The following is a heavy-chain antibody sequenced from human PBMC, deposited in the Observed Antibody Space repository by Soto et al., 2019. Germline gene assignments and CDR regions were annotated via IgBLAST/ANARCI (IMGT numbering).Heavy chain of an antibody. CDR3: ARVRLGDSGSRGHYYYYYGMDV. D-gene: IGHD3-16*01. Sequence: PGGSLRLSCAASGFTFSSYAMHWVRQAPGKGLEWVAVISYDGSNKYYADSVKGRFTISRDNSKNTLYLQMNSLRAEDTAVYYCARVRLGDSGSRGHYYYYYGMDVWGQGTTVTVSS. J-gene: IGHJ6*02. V-gene: IGHV3-30-3*01. CDR2: ISYDGSNK. CDR1: GFTFSSYA.